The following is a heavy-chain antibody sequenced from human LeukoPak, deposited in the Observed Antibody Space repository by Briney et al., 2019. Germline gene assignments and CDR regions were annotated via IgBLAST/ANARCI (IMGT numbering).Heavy chain of an antibody. D-gene: IGHD5-18*01. V-gene: IGHV1-18*01. CDR1: GYTFTSYG. J-gene: IGHJ6*03. CDR3: ARDQWIQLCCYYMDV. Sequence: ASVKASCKASGYTFTSYGISWVRQAPGQGLEWMGWISAYNGNTNYAQKFQGRVTMTTDTSTNTAYMELRSLGSDDTAVYYCARDQWIQLCCYYMDVWGKGTTVTVSS. CDR2: ISAYNGNT.